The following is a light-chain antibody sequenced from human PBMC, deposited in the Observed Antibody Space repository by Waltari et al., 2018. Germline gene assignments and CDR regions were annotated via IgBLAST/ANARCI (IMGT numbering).Light chain of an antibody. J-gene: IGKJ5*01. Sequence: DTTLTQYPSTLSASVGDRVTIPCRASQTISSWLAWYQQQPGKAPRLLIYRASTLESGVPSRFSGSGSGTEFTLTISSLQPDDFATYYCQQYNSYSITFGQGTRLEIK. CDR2: RAS. CDR3: QQYNSYSIT. CDR1: QTISSW. V-gene: IGKV1-5*03.